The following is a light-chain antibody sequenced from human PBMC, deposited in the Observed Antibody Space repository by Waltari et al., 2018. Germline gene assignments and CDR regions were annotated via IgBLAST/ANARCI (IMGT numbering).Light chain of an antibody. V-gene: IGKV3D-20*01. CDR1: QSVSSSY. CDR2: DAS. CDR3: QQYGSSPRT. J-gene: IGKJ1*01. Sequence: EIVLTQYPATLSLSPGERATLSCRASQSVSSSYLAWYQQKPGLAPRLLIYDASSRATGIPDRFSGSGSGTDFTLTISRLEPEDFAVYYCQQYGSSPRTFGQGTKVEIK.